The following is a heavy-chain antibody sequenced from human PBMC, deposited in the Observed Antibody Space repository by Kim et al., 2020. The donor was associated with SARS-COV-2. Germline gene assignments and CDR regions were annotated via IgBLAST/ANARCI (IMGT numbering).Heavy chain of an antibody. V-gene: IGHV4-61*01. CDR2: IYYSGST. J-gene: IGHJ4*02. CDR3: ARGRYAFDWVRVGPRDY. D-gene: IGHD3-9*01. Sequence: SETLSLTCTVSGGSVSSGSYYWSWIRQPPGKGLEWIGYIYYSGSTNYNPSLKSRVTIAEDTSKNRFSLKLSSVPAAGAAVYYCARGRYAFDWVRVGPRDYWGQGTLVTVSS. CDR1: GGSVSSGSYY.